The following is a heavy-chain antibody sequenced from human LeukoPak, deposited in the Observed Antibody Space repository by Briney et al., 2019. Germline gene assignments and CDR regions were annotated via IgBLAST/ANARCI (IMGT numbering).Heavy chain of an antibody. Sequence: GASVKVSCKASGYTFTSYGISWVRQAPGQGLEWMGWISAYNGNTNYAQKLQGRVTMTTDTSTSTAYMELRSLRSDDTAVYYCARVFRIVVVPAAMWDFDYWGQGTLVTVSS. D-gene: IGHD2-2*01. J-gene: IGHJ4*02. V-gene: IGHV1-18*01. CDR1: GYTFTSYG. CDR3: ARVFRIVVVPAAMWDFDY. CDR2: ISAYNGNT.